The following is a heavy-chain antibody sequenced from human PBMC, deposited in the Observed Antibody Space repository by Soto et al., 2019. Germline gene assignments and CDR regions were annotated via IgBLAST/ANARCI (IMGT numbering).Heavy chain of an antibody. CDR1: GYSFASFW. J-gene: IGHJ6*02. Sequence: GESLKISCKGSGYSFASFWIGWVRQMPGKGLEWMGIIYPGDSDTRYSPSFQGQVTISAAKSISTAYLQWSSLKASDTSMYYCAKYYGFWSGYSTPYYYYGMDVWGQGTTVTVSS. CDR3: AKYYGFWSGYSTPYYYYGMDV. D-gene: IGHD3-3*01. V-gene: IGHV5-51*01. CDR2: IYPGDSDT.